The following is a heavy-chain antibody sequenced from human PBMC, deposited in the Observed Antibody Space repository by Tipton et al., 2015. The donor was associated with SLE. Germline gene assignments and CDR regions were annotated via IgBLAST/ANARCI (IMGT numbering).Heavy chain of an antibody. CDR3: TRGVRGYYDYSYMDV. J-gene: IGHJ6*03. CDR1: GFSISSGYY. D-gene: IGHD3-10*02. Sequence: LSLTCAVSGFSISSGYYWSWIRQPPGKGLEWIGEISHSGSTNYNPSLKSRVTISRDTSRKQVSLKLSSVTAADTAVYYCTRGVRGYYDYSYMDVWGKGTTVTISS. V-gene: IGHV4-34*01. CDR2: ISHSGST.